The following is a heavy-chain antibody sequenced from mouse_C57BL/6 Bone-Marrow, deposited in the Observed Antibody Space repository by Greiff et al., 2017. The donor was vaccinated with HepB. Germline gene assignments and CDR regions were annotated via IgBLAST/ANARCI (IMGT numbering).Heavy chain of an antibody. J-gene: IGHJ2*01. D-gene: IGHD3-3*01. CDR1: GFTFSDYG. V-gene: IGHV5-17*01. CDR3: ARPGDDYFDY. CDR2: ISSGSSTI. Sequence: EVNLVESGGGLVKPGGSLKLSCAASGFTFSDYGMHWVRQAPEKGLEWVAYISSGSSTIYYADTVKGRFTISRDNAKNTLFLQMTSLRSEDTAMYYCARPGDDYFDYWGQGTTLTVSS.